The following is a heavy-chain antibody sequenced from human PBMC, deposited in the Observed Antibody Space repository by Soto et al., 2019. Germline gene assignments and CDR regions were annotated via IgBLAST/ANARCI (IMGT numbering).Heavy chain of an antibody. D-gene: IGHD3-9*01. CDR1: GGSFSGYY. V-gene: IGHV4-34*01. CDR2: INHSGST. J-gene: IGHJ6*03. CDR3: AREGDILTGFAWDYYYYMDV. Sequence: TSETLSLTCAVYGGSFSGYYWSWIRQPPGKGLEWIGEINHSGSTNYNPSLKSRVTISVDTSKNQFSLKLSSVTAADTAVYYCAREGDILTGFAWDYYYYMDVWGKGTTVTVSS.